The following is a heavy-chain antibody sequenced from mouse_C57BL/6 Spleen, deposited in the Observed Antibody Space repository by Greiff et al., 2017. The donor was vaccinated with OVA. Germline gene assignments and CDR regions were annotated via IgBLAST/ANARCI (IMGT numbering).Heavy chain of an antibody. CDR3: AIHRGYAMDY. CDR2: INPNNGGT. V-gene: IGHV1-22*01. Sequence: VQLQQSGPELVKPGASVKMSCKASGYTFTDYNMHWVKQSHGKSLEWIGYINPNNGGTSYNQKFKGKATFTVNKSSSTAYMELRSLTSEDSAVYYCAIHRGYAMDYWGQGTSVTVSS. D-gene: IGHD3-1*01. J-gene: IGHJ4*01. CDR1: GYTFTDYN.